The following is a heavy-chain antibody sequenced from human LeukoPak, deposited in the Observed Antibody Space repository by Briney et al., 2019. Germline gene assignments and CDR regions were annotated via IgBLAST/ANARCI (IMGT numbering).Heavy chain of an antibody. D-gene: IGHD5-18*01. J-gene: IGHJ3*02. CDR2: ISYDGSNK. CDR3: ARDLQLWAGDAFDI. V-gene: IGHV3-30-3*01. Sequence: GGSLRLSCAASGFTFSSYAMHWVRQAPGKGLEWVAVISYDGSNKYYADSVKGRFTISRDNSKNTLYLQMNSLRAEDTAAYYCARDLQLWAGDAFDIWGQGTMVTVSS. CDR1: GFTFSSYA.